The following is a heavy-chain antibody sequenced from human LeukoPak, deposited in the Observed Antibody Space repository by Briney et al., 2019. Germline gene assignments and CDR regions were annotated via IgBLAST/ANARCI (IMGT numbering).Heavy chain of an antibody. V-gene: IGHV1-2*02. Sequence: ASVKVSCKASGYTFTGYYMHWVRQAPGQGLECMGWINPNSGGTNYAQKFQGRVTMTRDTSISTAYMELSRLRSDDTAVYFCASFSEAATGPARDYWGQGTLVTVSS. D-gene: IGHD6-13*01. CDR3: ASFSEAATGPARDY. CDR1: GYTFTGYY. J-gene: IGHJ4*02. CDR2: INPNSGGT.